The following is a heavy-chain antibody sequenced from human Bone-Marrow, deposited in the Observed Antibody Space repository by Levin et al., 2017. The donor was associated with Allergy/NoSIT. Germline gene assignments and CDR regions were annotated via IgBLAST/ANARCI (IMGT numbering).Heavy chain of an antibody. CDR2: IYNSGNT. CDR3: ARSGRTWLQLRGFDY. V-gene: IGHV4-31*03. D-gene: IGHD5-24*01. Sequence: SETLSLPFPFSFFSLLLFFPSFLFLLPPPFLFLEWIGYIYNSGNTYYNPSLKSRLNISVDTSKNQFSLHLSSVTAADTAVYYCARSGRTWLQLRGFDYWGQGALVTVSS. J-gene: IGHJ4*02. CDR1: FFSLLLFFPS.